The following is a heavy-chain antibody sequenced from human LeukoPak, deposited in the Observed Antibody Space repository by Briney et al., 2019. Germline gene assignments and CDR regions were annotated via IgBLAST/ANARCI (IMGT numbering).Heavy chain of an antibody. V-gene: IGHV1-8*01. CDR2: MNPKSGNT. CDR1: GYTFTSYD. Sequence: ASVKVSCKASGYTFTSYDINWVRQATGQGLEWMGWMNPKSGNTGYARKFQGRVTMTRNTSISTAYMELSSLRSEDTAVYYCARTYSSGWYGLRVTVKNAFDIWGQGTMVTVSS. D-gene: IGHD6-19*01. J-gene: IGHJ3*02. CDR3: ARTYSSGWYGLRVTVKNAFDI.